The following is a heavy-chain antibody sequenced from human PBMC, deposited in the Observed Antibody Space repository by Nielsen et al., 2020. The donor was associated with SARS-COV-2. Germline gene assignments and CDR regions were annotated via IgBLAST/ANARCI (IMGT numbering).Heavy chain of an antibody. V-gene: IGHV5-51*01. CDR3: ARFPDEGTVELPIDY. J-gene: IGHJ4*02. CDR2: IYPGDSNT. CDR1: GYSFTSNW. Sequence: GESLKISCKGSGYSFTSNWIGWVRQMPGKGLEWMGIIYPGDSNTRYSPSFQGQVTISADKSISTAYLQWSSLKASDTAMYYCARFPDEGTVELPIDYWGQGTLVTVSS. D-gene: IGHD1-7*01.